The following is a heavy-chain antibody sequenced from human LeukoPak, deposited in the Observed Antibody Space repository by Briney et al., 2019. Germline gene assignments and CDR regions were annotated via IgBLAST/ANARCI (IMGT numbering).Heavy chain of an antibody. CDR3: ATTPPPYDFWSGLTRGNAFDI. J-gene: IGHJ3*02. V-gene: IGHV1-8*01. D-gene: IGHD3-3*01. Sequence: PGASVKVSCKASGYTFTSYDINWVRQATGQGLEWMGWMNPNSGNTGYAQKFQGRVTMTRDTSISTAYMELSRLRSDDTAVYYCATTPPPYDFWSGLTRGNAFDIWGQGTMVTVSS. CDR2: MNPNSGNT. CDR1: GYTFTSYD.